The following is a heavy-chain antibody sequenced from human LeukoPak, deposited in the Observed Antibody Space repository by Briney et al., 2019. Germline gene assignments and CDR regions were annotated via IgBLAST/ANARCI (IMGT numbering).Heavy chain of an antibody. J-gene: IGHJ3*02. Sequence: GASVKVSCKVSGYTLTEISMHWVRQAPGKGLEWMGGFDPEEAEPIYARKFQGRFTMTEDTSIETAYMELSSLRSEDTAVYYCARGWFGGLDVFDIWGQGTLVIVSS. V-gene: IGHV1-24*01. D-gene: IGHD3-10*01. CDR1: GYTLTEIS. CDR2: FDPEEAEP. CDR3: ARGWFGGLDVFDI.